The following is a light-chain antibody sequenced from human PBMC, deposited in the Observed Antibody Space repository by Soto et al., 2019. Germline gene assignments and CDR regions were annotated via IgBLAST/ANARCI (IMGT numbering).Light chain of an antibody. CDR1: KNITSY. CDR2: GAS. Sequence: DLQMAQSPSSLSPSVGDIVSITWRGSKNITSYLDWYQQRPGQAPKLLIYGASRLDSGVPARFSGSGSGTDFTLTISSLEPEDFATYYCQQSYNAPITFGQGTRLEIK. V-gene: IGKV1-39*01. J-gene: IGKJ5*01. CDR3: QQSYNAPIT.